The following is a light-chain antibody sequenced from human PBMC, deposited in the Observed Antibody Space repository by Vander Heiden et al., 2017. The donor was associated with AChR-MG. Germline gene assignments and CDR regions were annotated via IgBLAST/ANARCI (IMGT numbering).Light chain of an antibody. CDR1: GVSFGANFD. CDR3: QSYDNGLSVWV. V-gene: IGLV1-40*01. CDR2: GNI. Sequence: QSVLTQPPSVSGAPGPRVHISFTWGGVSFGANFDVHWYRQLPGEAPRLLVFGNINRPSGVPDRFSAAKSGTSAALAITGLQTEDEADYYCQSYDNGLSVWVFGGGTKLTVL. J-gene: IGLJ3*02.